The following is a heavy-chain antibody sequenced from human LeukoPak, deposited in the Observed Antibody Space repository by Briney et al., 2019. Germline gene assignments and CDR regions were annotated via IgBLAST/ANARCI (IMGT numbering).Heavy chain of an antibody. CDR2: INDSGRS. CDR1: SGSFSGYY. J-gene: IGHJ4*02. V-gene: IGHV4-34*01. Sequence: SETLSLTCAVNSGSFSGYYWSWLRRPPGKGLEWIGEINDSGRSKYIPSLKSRVTVSVDTSKNQFSLKLNSVTAADTAVYFCARGGLNSNYFDSWGRGTLVTVSS. D-gene: IGHD4-11*01. CDR3: ARGGLNSNYFDS.